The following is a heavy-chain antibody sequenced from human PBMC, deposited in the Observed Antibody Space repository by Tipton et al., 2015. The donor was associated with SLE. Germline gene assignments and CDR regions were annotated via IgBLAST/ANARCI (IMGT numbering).Heavy chain of an antibody. J-gene: IGHJ4*02. V-gene: IGHV3-49*04. CDR2: IKSEAYGGTT. D-gene: IGHD3-10*01. CDR3: TRDHYYGLGSYYSSPWEGYFDY. Sequence: SLRLSCTTSGFTFGDYTLSWVRQAPGKGLEWVGFIKSEAYGGTTEYAPSVKGRITISRDDAKSIAYLQMNSLKTDDTAVYYCTRDHYYGLGSYYSSPWEGYFDYWGQGTLVTVSS. CDR1: GFTFGDYT.